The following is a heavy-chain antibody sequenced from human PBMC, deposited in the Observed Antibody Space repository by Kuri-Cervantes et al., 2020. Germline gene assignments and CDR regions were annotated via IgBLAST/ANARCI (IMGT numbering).Heavy chain of an antibody. Sequence: GESLKISCAASGFTFSSYGMHWVRQAPGKGLEWVAVITCYGGNKYYADSVKGRFTISRDNSKNTLYLQMNSLRAEDTAVYYCAKTLAAMSHGMDYWGHGTLVTVSS. V-gene: IGHV3-30*18. D-gene: IGHD5-18*01. CDR1: GFTFSSYG. CDR3: AKTLAAMSHGMDY. CDR2: ITCYGGNK. J-gene: IGHJ1*01.